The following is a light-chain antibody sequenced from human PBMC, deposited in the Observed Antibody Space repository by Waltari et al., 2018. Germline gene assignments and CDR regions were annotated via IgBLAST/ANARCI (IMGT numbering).Light chain of an antibody. V-gene: IGKV2-28*01. J-gene: IGKJ1*01. CDR3: MQALQTPPWT. Sequence: DIVMTQSPPSLPVPPGEPASITCRASQSLLQTNGYNYLDWYLQKPGQSPQLLIYLGSNRASGVPDRFSGSGSGTDFTLKINRVEAEDVGVYYCMQALQTPPWTFGQGTRVEIK. CDR2: LGS. CDR1: QSLLQTNGYNY.